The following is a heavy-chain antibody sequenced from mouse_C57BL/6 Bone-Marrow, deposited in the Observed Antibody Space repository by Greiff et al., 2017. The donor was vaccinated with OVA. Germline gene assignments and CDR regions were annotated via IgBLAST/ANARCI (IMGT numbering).Heavy chain of an antibody. V-gene: IGHV10-1*01. Sequence: GGGLVQPKGSLKLSCAASGFSFNTYAMNWVRQAPGKGLEWVARIRSKSNNYATYYADSVKDRFTISRDDSESMLYLQRNNLKTEDTAMYYCVRRGYGNPFAYWGQGTLVTVSA. J-gene: IGHJ3*01. CDR2: IRSKSNNYAT. D-gene: IGHD2-10*02. CDR3: VRRGYGNPFAY. CDR1: GFSFNTYA.